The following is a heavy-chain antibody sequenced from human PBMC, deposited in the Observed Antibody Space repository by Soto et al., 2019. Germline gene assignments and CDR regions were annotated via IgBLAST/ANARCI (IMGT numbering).Heavy chain of an antibody. Sequence: EVQLVESGGGLVQPGRSLRLSCEASGFMFDDYAMYWVRQAPGKGLEWVSGISWNSNSIVYADSVKGRFTISRDNAKNSLYLKMNSLKPEDTALYYFANSQGIASRPFDYWGQGTRVTASS. V-gene: IGHV3-9*01. CDR3: ANSQGIASRPFDY. D-gene: IGHD6-13*01. J-gene: IGHJ4*02. CDR2: ISWNSNSI. CDR1: GFMFDDYA.